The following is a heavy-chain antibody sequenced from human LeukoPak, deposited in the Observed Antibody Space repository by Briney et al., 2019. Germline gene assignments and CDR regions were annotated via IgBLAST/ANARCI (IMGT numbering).Heavy chain of an antibody. CDR2: INPNSGGT. J-gene: IGHJ3*02. D-gene: IGHD1-1*01. V-gene: IGHV1-2*06. Sequence: ASVKVSCKASGYTFTGYYMHWARQAPGQGLEWMGRINPNSGGTNYAQKFQGRVSMTRDTSISTAYMELSRVRSDDTAVYYCASSAHTSGSDAFDIWGQGTMVAVSS. CDR1: GYTFTGYY. CDR3: ASSAHTSGSDAFDI.